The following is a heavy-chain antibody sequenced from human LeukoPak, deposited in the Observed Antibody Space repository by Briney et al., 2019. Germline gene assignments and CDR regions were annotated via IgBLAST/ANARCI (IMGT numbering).Heavy chain of an antibody. D-gene: IGHD3-22*01. CDR1: GGTFSSYA. CDR2: IIPIFGIA. V-gene: IGHV1-69*04. J-gene: IGHJ4*02. Sequence: SVKVSCKASGGTFSSYAISWVRQAPGQGLEWMGRIIPIFGIANYAQKSQGRVTITADKSTSTAYMELSSLRSEDTAVYYCARDRLYYYDSSGYYQTPDYWGQGTLVTVSS. CDR3: ARDRLYYYDSSGYYQTPDY.